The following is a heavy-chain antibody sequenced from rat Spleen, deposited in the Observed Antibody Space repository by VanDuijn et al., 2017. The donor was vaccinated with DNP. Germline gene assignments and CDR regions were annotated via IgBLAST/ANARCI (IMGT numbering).Heavy chain of an antibody. V-gene: IGHV5-25*01. Sequence: EVQLVESGGGLVQPGRSMKLSCAASGFTFSDYYMAWVRQAPTKGLEWVATISTSGSGPYYPDSVKGRFTISRDNAKSSLYLQLNSLKSEDTATYYCARFMYTTDHYYPYYYAMDAWGQGTSVTVSS. J-gene: IGHJ4*01. D-gene: IGHD1-6*01. CDR2: ISTSGSGP. CDR1: GFTFSDYY. CDR3: ARFMYTTDHYYPYYYAMDA.